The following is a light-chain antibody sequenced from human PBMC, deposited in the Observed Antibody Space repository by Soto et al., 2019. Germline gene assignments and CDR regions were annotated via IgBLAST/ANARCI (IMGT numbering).Light chain of an antibody. V-gene: IGLV1-44*01. CDR1: SSNTGST. CDR3: AAWDDSLNARYV. Sequence: QSVLTQPPSASGTPGQRVTISCSGSSSNTGSTVNWYQQLPGTAPKLLLYSNNQRSAGVPDRFSGSKSGPSASLAISGLQSEDEADYFCAAWDDSLNARYVFGTGTKVTVL. CDR2: SNN. J-gene: IGLJ1*01.